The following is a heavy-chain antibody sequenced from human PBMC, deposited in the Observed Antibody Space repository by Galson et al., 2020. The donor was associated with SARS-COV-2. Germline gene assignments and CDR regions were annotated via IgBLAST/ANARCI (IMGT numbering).Heavy chain of an antibody. CDR3: VKDYYNFWRGTYYGTEYFQD. CDR2: VSGTGLGT. D-gene: IGHD3-3*01. Sequence: GGSLRLSCAASGFTFSLYAMTWVRQAPGRGLEWVSSVSGTGLGTFYADSVKGRFTIPRDNSRNTLHLQMNSLRAEDTAIYYCVKDYYNFWRGTYYGTEYFQDWGQGTLVTVSS. CDR1: GFTFSLYA. V-gene: IGHV3-23*01. J-gene: IGHJ1*01.